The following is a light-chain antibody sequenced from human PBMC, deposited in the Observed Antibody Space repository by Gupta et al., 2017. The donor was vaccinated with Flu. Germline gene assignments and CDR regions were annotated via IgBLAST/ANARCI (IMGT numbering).Light chain of an antibody. CDR3: SSYTSSYYV. Sequence: QSALTQPASVSGSPGQSSTISCTGTSSDVGGYNHVSWYQQHPGKAPKLMSYEVSNRPSGVSNRFSGSKSGNTASLTISGLQAEDEADYYCSSYTSSYYVFGTGTKVTVL. V-gene: IGLV2-14*01. CDR2: EVS. J-gene: IGLJ1*01. CDR1: SSDVGGYNH.